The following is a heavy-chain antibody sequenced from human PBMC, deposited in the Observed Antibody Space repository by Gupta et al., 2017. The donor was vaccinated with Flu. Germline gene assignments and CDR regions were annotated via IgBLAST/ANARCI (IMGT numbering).Heavy chain of an antibody. D-gene: IGHD2-8*02. CDR2: IYPDALTT. CDR1: GFTLMNYY. CDR3: GREIPATGGLDY. J-gene: IGHJ4*02. V-gene: IGHV1-46*01. Sequence: QVQLVQSGAEVKEPGASMKVSCKASGFTLMNYYIQWVRQAPGQGPEWMGIIYPDALTTSSAQKFRDRVTMTCDTSTSTVYMELTSLTSEDTAVYYCGREIPATGGLDYWGQGTLVTVSS.